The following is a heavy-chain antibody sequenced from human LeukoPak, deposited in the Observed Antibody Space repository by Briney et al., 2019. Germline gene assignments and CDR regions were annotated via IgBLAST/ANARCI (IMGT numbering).Heavy chain of an antibody. D-gene: IGHD5-18*01. J-gene: IGHJ4*02. V-gene: IGHV3-30-3*01. CDR2: ISYDGSNK. CDR1: GFTFSSYA. CDR3: ARVRDLGYSYGYGLEDY. Sequence: GGSLRLSCAASGFTFSSYAMHWVRQAPGKGLEWVAVISYDGSNKYYADSVKGRFTISRDNSKNTLYLQMNSLRAEDTAVYYCARVRDLGYSYGYGLEDYWGQGTLVTVYS.